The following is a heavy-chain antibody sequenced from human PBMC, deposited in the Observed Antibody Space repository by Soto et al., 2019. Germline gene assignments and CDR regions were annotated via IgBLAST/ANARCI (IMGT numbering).Heavy chain of an antibody. CDR2: IYYSGST. J-gene: IGHJ5*02. V-gene: IGHV4-59*01. D-gene: IGHD3-22*01. Sequence: SETLSLTCTVSGGSISSYYWSWIRQPPGKGLEWIGYIYYSGSTNYNPSLKSRVTISVDTSKNQFSLKLSSVTAADTAVYYCARVPTYYYDSSGYSGPHNWFDPWGQGTLVTVSS. CDR1: GGSISSYY. CDR3: ARVPTYYYDSSGYSGPHNWFDP.